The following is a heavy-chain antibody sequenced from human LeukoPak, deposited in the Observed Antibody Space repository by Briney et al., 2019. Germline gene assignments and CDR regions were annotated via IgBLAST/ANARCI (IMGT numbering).Heavy chain of an antibody. V-gene: IGHV4-34*09. D-gene: IGHD2-15*01. CDR1: GGSFSGYY. CDR3: ARDRVRYCSGGSCYSEHYYGMDV. J-gene: IGHJ6*02. CDR2: INHSGST. Sequence: SEALSLTCAVYGGSFSGYYWSWIRQPPGKGLEWIGEINHSGSTNYNPSLKSRVTISVDTSKNQFSLKLSSVTAADTAVYYCARDRVRYCSGGSCYSEHYYGMDVWGQGTTVTVSS.